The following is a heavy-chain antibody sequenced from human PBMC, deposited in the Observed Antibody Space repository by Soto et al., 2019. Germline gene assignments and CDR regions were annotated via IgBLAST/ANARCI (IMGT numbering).Heavy chain of an antibody. V-gene: IGHV3-30-3*01. D-gene: IGHD6-13*01. CDR2: ISYDGSNK. Sequence: QVQLVESGGGVVQPGRSLRLSCAASGFTFSSYAMHWVRQAPGKGLEWVAVISYDGSNKYYADSVKGRFTISRDNSKNPLYLQMNSLRAEDTAVYYCARADIAAAGRLSKHYYYYGMDVWGQGTTVTVSS. CDR3: ARADIAAAGRLSKHYYYYGMDV. J-gene: IGHJ6*02. CDR1: GFTFSSYA.